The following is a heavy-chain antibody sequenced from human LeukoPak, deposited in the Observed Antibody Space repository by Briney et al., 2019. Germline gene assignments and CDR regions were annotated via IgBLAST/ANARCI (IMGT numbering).Heavy chain of an antibody. CDR1: GASINDHY. CDR2: KYYAGSP. Sequence: PSETLSLTCTVSGASINDHYWSWIRQPPGKGLEWIGYKYYAGSPSTNPSLESRVTISVDTSKNQFSLNLYSVTAADTAVYYCARHRFAWYDFDVWGQGTRVTVS. V-gene: IGHV4-59*08. CDR3: ARHRFAWYDFDV. D-gene: IGHD3-9*01. J-gene: IGHJ3*01.